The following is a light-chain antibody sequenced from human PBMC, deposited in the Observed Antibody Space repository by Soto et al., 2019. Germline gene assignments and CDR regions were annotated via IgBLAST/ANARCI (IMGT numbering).Light chain of an antibody. CDR2: DAS. J-gene: IGKJ1*01. Sequence: DIQMTQSPSTLSASVGDRVTITCRASQRMSGFLAWYQQKPGKAPQLLISDASSLESGVPSRFSGGGSRTAFTLTIRSLQTEDFATYRCQHYSSNSETFGTGTKVDMK. CDR1: QRMSGF. CDR3: QHYSSNSET. V-gene: IGKV1-5*01.